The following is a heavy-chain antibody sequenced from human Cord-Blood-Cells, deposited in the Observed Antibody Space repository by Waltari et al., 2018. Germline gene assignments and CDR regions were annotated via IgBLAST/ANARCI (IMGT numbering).Heavy chain of an antibody. J-gene: IGHJ5*02. CDR3: AREELNYGDFDP. V-gene: IGHV4-38-2*02. Sequence: QVLLQESGPGLVKPSETLSLTCAVSGYSISSGYYWGWIRPPPGTGLEWIGSIYHSGSTYYNPSLKSRVTISVDTSKNQFSLKLSSVTAADTAVYYCAREELNYGDFDPWGQGTLVTVSS. CDR1: GYSISSGYY. D-gene: IGHD4-17*01. CDR2: IYHSGST.